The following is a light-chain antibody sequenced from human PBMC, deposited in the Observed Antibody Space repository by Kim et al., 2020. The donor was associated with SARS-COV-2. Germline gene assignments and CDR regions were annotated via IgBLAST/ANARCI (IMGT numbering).Light chain of an antibody. J-gene: IGLJ2*01. V-gene: IGLV2-14*03. Sequence: QSITISGTGTSSDVGDYDYVSWYQHHPGKAPKLMIYDVTKRPSGVSNRFSGSKSGNTASLAISGLQAEDEADYYCTSYTSTSAYVVFGGGTQLTVL. CDR2: DVT. CDR3: TSYTSTSAYVV. CDR1: SSDVGDYDY.